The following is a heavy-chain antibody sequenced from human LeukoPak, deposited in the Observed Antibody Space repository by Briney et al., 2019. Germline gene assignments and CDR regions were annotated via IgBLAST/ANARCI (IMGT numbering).Heavy chain of an antibody. J-gene: IGHJ4*02. D-gene: IGHD3-16*02. CDR3: ARSTSMGWGSDRFPGEADY. Sequence: GGSLRLSCAASGFTVSSNYMSWVRQAPGKGLEWVSVIYSGGSTYYADSVKGRFTISRDNSKNTLYLQMNSLRAEDTAVYYCARSTSMGWGSDRFPGEADYWGQGTLVNVCS. CDR2: IYSGGST. V-gene: IGHV3-53*01. CDR1: GFTVSSNY.